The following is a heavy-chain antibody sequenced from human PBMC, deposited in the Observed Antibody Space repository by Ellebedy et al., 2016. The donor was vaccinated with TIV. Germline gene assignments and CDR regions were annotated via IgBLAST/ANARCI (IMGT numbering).Heavy chain of an antibody. D-gene: IGHD5-24*01. J-gene: IGHJ4*02. CDR1: GYSFTSYW. CDR3: ARHAVEMAMSIDY. V-gene: IGHV5-51*01. Sequence: KVSXKGSGYSFTSYWIGWVRQMPGKGLEWMGIIYPGDSDTRYSPSFQGQVTISADKSISTAYLQWSSLKASDTAMYYRARHAVEMAMSIDYWGQGTLVTVSS. CDR2: IYPGDSDT.